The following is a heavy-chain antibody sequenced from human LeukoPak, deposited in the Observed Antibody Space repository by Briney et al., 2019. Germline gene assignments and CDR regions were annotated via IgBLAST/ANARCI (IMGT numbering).Heavy chain of an antibody. CDR2: VKQDGSER. V-gene: IGHV3-7*01. D-gene: IGHD2/OR15-2a*01. Sequence: GGSLRLSCAASGFTFSSYWMSWVRQAPGKGLEWVANVKQDGSERYYVGSVRGRFTISRDNAKNSLYLQMNSLRAEDTAVYYCARHNPVGTSSFEFWGQGTRVTVSP. CDR1: GFTFSSYW. J-gene: IGHJ4*02. CDR3: ARHNPVGTSSFEF.